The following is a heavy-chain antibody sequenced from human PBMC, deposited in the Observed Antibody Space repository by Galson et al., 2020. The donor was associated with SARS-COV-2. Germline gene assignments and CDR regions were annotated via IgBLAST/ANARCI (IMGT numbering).Heavy chain of an antibody. CDR2: ISSSSSYI. J-gene: IGHJ4*02. V-gene: IGHV3-21*01. D-gene: IGHD3-22*01. CDR3: ARSIIVVAPPHY. CDR1: GFTFSSYS. Sequence: PGGSLRLSCAASGFTFSSYSMNWVRQAPGKGLEWVSSISSSSSYIYYADSVKGRFTISRDNAKNSLYLQMNSLRAEDTAVYYCARSIIVVAPPHYWGQGTLVTVSS.